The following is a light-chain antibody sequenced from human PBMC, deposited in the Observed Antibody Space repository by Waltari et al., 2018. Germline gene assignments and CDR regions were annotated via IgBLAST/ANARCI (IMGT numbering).Light chain of an antibody. Sequence: YDLAQPFSVSVSPGQTATITCSGDVLAEKYVRWFQTRPGQAPTLILYKDTERPSGIPERFSGSSSGSTVTLTIRGALLEDEADYHCHAAADDNWFFGGGTKLTVL. CDR1: VLAEKY. CDR2: KDT. V-gene: IGLV3-27*01. J-gene: IGLJ2*01. CDR3: HAAADDNWF.